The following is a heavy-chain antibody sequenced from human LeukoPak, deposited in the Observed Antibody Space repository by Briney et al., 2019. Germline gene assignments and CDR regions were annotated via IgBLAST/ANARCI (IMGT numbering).Heavy chain of an antibody. CDR1: GGSISSGSYY. CDR3: AGTPLYSMALAESFDY. V-gene: IGHV4-61*02. Sequence: SETLSLTCTVSGGSISSGSYYWSWIRQPAGKGLEWIGRIYTSGSTNYNPSLKSRVTISVDTSKNQFSLKLSSVTAADTAVYYCAGTPLYSMALAESFDYWGQGTLVTVSS. J-gene: IGHJ4*02. CDR2: IYTSGST. D-gene: IGHD6-19*01.